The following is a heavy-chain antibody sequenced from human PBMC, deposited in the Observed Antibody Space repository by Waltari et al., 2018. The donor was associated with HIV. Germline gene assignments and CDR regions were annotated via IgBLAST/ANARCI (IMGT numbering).Heavy chain of an antibody. Sequence: HVHLVQSWPEVRRPGASVTGSCRRAAYTFTDYSIHWGRQAPGQGPGWLGRINPRAGEALDAPTLPGHVTMTRDTSLTTAYLDLTTLKSDDTAVYFCARGEDVTVISIPPGYRLDFWGQGTLVTGSS. CDR2: INPRAGEA. D-gene: IGHD4-4*01. J-gene: IGHJ4*02. CDR1: AYTFTDYS. CDR3: ARGEDVTVISIPPGYRLDF. V-gene: IGHV1-2*06.